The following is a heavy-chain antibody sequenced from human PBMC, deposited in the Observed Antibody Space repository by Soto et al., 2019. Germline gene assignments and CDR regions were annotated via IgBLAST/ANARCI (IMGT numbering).Heavy chain of an antibody. D-gene: IGHD2-21*02. CDR2: ISYDGSNK. CDR1: GFTFSSYG. Sequence: QVQLVESGGGVVQPGRSLRLSCAASGFTFSSYGMHWVRQAPGTGLEWVAVISYDGSNKYYADSVKGRFTISRDNSKSTLYLQMNSLRAEDTAVYYCAKPICGGDCYAIDYWGQGTLVTVSS. CDR3: AKPICGGDCYAIDY. J-gene: IGHJ4*02. V-gene: IGHV3-30*18.